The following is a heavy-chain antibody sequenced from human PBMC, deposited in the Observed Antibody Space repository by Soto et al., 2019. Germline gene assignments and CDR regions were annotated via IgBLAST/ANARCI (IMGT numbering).Heavy chain of an antibody. V-gene: IGHV3-9*01. D-gene: IGHD6-6*01. Sequence: GGSLRLSCAASGFTFSSYGMHWVRQAPGKGLEWVSGISWNSGSIEYADSVKGRFTISRDNVKNSLHLQMSSLRAEDTALYYFIKAPVAGRGGAWDSRGPGTRIT. J-gene: IGHJ5*01. CDR1: GFTFSSYG. CDR2: ISWNSGSI. CDR3: IKAPVAGRGGAWDS.